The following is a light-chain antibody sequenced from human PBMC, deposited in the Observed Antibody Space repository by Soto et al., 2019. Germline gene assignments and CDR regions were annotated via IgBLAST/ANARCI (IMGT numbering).Light chain of an antibody. J-gene: IGLJ2*01. Sequence: QSVLTQPASVSGSPGQSITISCTGTSSDVGSYNLVSWYQQHPGKAPKLMIYEVTKRPSGVSDRFAGSKSGNTASLTISGLQAEDEAEYYCCSYAGSSTRFCGGTKLTV. CDR1: SSDVGSYNL. V-gene: IGLV2-23*02. CDR2: EVT. CDR3: CSYAGSSTR.